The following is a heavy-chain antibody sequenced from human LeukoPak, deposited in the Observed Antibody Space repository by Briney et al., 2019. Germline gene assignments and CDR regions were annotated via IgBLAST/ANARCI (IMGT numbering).Heavy chain of an antibody. CDR1: GGSISSSSYY. V-gene: IGHV4-31*03. Sequence: SETLSLTCTVSGGSISSSSYYWGWIRQHPGKGLEWIGYIYHSGNSYYNPSLKSRVIISVDTSKNQFSLKLNSVTAADTAVYYCAIYSGGSWTDFDYWGQGTLVTVSS. CDR2: IYHSGNS. D-gene: IGHD6-13*01. CDR3: AIYSGGSWTDFDY. J-gene: IGHJ4*02.